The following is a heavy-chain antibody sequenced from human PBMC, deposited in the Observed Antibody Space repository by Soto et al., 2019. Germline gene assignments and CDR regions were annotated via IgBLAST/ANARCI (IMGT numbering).Heavy chain of an antibody. CDR2: ISGSGGST. CDR1: GFTFSSYA. V-gene: IGHV3-23*01. Sequence: GGSLRLSCAASGFTFSSYAMSCVRQAPGKGLEWVSAISGSGGSTYYADSVKGRFTISRDNSKNTLYLQMNSLRAEDTAVYYCAKDRGSYGDRWGLYYMDVWGKGTTVTVSS. D-gene: IGHD4-17*01. CDR3: AKDRGSYGDRWGLYYMDV. J-gene: IGHJ6*03.